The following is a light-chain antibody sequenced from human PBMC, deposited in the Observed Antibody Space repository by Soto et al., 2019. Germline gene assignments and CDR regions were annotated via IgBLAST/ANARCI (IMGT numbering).Light chain of an antibody. Sequence: QSVLTQPASVSGSPGQSITISCTGSSSDVGGYNFVSWYQQHPGKAPKLLIYEVSERPSGVPDRFSGSKSGNTASLTVSGLQADDEADYYCSSYAGSNNLYVFGTGTKVTVL. CDR2: EVS. J-gene: IGLJ1*01. V-gene: IGLV2-8*01. CDR3: SSYAGSNNLYV. CDR1: SSDVGGYNF.